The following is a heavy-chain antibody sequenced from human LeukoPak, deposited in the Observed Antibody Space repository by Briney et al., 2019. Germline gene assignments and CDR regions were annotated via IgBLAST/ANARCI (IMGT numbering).Heavy chain of an antibody. Sequence: GGSLRLSCAASGFSLSGYWMSWVRQAPGKGLEWVANIKQDGSEKYYVDSVKGRFTISRDNAKNSLYLQMNSLRAEDTAVYYCARGFGRPWGQGTLVTVSS. CDR3: ARGFGRP. D-gene: IGHD3-10*01. CDR1: GFSLSGYW. V-gene: IGHV3-7*03. CDR2: IKQDGSEK. J-gene: IGHJ5*02.